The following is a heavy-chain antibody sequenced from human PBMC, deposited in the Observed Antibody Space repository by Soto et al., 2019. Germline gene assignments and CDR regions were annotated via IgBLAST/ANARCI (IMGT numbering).Heavy chain of an antibody. Sequence: EVQLLESGGDLVQPGGSLRLSCTASGFTFTRYAMTWVRQTPGKGLEWVSTITPTGDNTYYADSVKGRFTISRDNSKNTLFLQMSSPRAEATAVYYCAKHSVEAGTGFYYYGVDVWGQGTTVTVSS. D-gene: IGHD1-1*01. V-gene: IGHV3-23*01. CDR3: AKHSVEAGTGFYYYGVDV. CDR1: GFTFTRYA. CDR2: ITPTGDNT. J-gene: IGHJ6*02.